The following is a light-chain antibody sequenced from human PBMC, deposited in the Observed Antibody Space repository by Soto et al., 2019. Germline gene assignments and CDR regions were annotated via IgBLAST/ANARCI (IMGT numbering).Light chain of an antibody. V-gene: IGLV1-47*01. CDR3: AAWDDSLSGSV. CDR1: SSNIGNHY. Sequence: QSVLTQPPSASGTPGQRVTIYCSGSSSNIGNHYVYWYQHLPGTAPKLLIYRNNQRPSGVPDRFSGSHSGTSGSLAISGLRSEDEADYYCAAWDDSLSGSVFGSGTKLTVL. CDR2: RNN. J-gene: IGLJ1*01.